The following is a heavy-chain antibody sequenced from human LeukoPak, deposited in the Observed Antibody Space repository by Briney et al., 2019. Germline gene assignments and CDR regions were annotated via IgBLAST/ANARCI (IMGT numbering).Heavy chain of an antibody. Sequence: GSLRLSCGTSGFSFDRYTIHWVRQAPGKGLEWVSLAGWAGGTTFYSDSVRGRFTISRDSGRKSVYLQMNSLTTDDTAFYFCAKELDTMFFDYWGQGALVTVSS. D-gene: IGHD3-10*02. CDR3: AKELDTMFFDY. CDR1: GFSFDRYT. J-gene: IGHJ4*02. V-gene: IGHV3-43*01. CDR2: AGWAGGTT.